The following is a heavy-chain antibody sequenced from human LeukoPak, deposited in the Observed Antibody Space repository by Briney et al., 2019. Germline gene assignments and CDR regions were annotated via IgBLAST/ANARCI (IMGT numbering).Heavy chain of an antibody. V-gene: IGHV4-61*08. Sequence: MSSETLSLTCTVSGGSISSGDYYWSWIRQPPGKGLEWIGYIFYSGSTNYNPSLKSRVTISIDTSKNQFSLKLSSVTAADTAVYYCARDARPYYYYGMDVWGKGTTVTVSS. CDR2: IFYSGST. D-gene: IGHD6-6*01. CDR1: GGSISSGDYY. J-gene: IGHJ6*04. CDR3: ARDARPYYYYGMDV.